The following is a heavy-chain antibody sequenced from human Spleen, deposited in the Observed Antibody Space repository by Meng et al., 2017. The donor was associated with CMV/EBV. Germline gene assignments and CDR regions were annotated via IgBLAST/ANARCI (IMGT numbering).Heavy chain of an antibody. Sequence: QVQLVQSGAEVKKPGASVKVSCKASGYTFTGYSLHWVRQAPGQGLEWMGRINPDSGGANYAQKFQGRVTMTRDTSTSTAYMELRSLRSDDTAVYYCAREAAAGLDPWGQGTLVTVSS. CDR3: AREAAAGLDP. J-gene: IGHJ5*02. CDR1: GYTFTGYS. CDR2: INPDSGGA. D-gene: IGHD6-13*01. V-gene: IGHV1-2*06.